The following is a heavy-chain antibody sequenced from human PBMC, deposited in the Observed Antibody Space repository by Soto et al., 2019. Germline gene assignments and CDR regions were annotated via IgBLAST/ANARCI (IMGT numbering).Heavy chain of an antibody. CDR3: ARAGRDTAQYYYYYGMDV. CDR1: GFTFSSYS. CDR2: ISSSSSYI. D-gene: IGHD5-18*01. V-gene: IGHV3-21*01. Sequence: GGSLRLSCAASGFTFSSYSMNWVRQAPGKGLEWVSSISSSSSYIYYADSVKGRFTISRDNAKNSLYLQMNSLRAEDTAVYYCARAGRDTAQYYYYYGMDVWGQGTTVTVSS. J-gene: IGHJ6*02.